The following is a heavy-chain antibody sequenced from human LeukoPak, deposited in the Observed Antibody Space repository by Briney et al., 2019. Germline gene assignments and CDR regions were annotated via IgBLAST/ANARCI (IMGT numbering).Heavy chain of an antibody. Sequence: SETLSLTCGVYGGSFSGYYWSWIRQPPGKGLEWIGEINHSGSTNYNPSLKSRVTTSVDTSKNHFSLRLNSVTASDTAVYYCAAYSSGWYGDAFDIWGQGTMVTVSS. CDR1: GGSFSGYY. J-gene: IGHJ3*02. CDR3: AAYSSGWYGDAFDI. D-gene: IGHD6-19*01. V-gene: IGHV4-34*01. CDR2: INHSGST.